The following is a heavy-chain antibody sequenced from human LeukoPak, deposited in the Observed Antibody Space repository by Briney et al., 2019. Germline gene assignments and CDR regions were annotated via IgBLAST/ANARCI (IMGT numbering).Heavy chain of an antibody. CDR3: AREGSGYYYDY. Sequence: ASVKVSCKASGYTFTGYYMHWVRQAPGQGLEWMGWINPNSGGTNYAQKFQGRVTMTRDTSTSTVYMELSSLRSEDTAVYYCAREGSGYYYDYWGQGTLVTVSS. D-gene: IGHD3-22*01. J-gene: IGHJ4*02. CDR2: INPNSGGT. V-gene: IGHV1-2*02. CDR1: GYTFTGYY.